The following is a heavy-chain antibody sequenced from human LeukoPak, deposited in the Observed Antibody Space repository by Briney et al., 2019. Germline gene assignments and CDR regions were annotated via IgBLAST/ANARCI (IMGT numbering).Heavy chain of an antibody. CDR2: ITGSGGST. V-gene: IGHV3-23*01. Sequence: GASVKVSCKASGYTFTSYGISWVRQAPGKGLEWVSSITGSGGSTYYGDSVKGRFTISRDNSKNTLYLQMNSLRAEDTAVYYCAKDGGGSLEWLPPMDVWGQGTTVTVSS. D-gene: IGHD3-3*01. CDR3: AKDGGGSLEWLPPMDV. CDR1: GYTFTSYG. J-gene: IGHJ6*02.